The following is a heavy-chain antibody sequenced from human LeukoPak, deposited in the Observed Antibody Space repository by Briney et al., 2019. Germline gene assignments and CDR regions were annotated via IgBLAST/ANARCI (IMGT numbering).Heavy chain of an antibody. CDR1: GGTFSSYA. V-gene: IGHV1-69*13. CDR3: ARGRQQLVLVPFDY. J-gene: IGHJ4*02. Sequence: GASVKVSCKASGGTFSSYAISWVRQAPGQGLEWMGGIIPIFGTANYAQKFQGRVTITADESTSTAYMELSSLRSEDTAVYYCARGRQQLVLVPFDYWGQETLVTVSS. D-gene: IGHD6-13*01. CDR2: IIPIFGTA.